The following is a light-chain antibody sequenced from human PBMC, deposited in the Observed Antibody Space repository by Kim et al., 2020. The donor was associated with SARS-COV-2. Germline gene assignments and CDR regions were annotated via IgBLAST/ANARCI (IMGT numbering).Light chain of an antibody. Sequence: LSPGERATLSCRASQSVSNHLAWYQQKPGQAPRLLIYDASNRATGIPARFSGSGSGTDFTLTISSLEPEDFAVYYCQQRSNWPPVIGPGTKVDIK. V-gene: IGKV3-11*01. CDR2: DAS. J-gene: IGKJ3*01. CDR3: QQRSNWPPV. CDR1: QSVSNH.